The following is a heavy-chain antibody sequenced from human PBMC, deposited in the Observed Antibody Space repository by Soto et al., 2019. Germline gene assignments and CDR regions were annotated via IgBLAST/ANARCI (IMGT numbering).Heavy chain of an antibody. CDR2: ISAYNGNT. J-gene: IGHJ4*02. D-gene: IGHD3-10*01. Sequence: QVQLVQSGAEVKKPGASVKVSCKASGYTFTSYGISWVRQAPGQGLEWMGWISAYNGNTNYAQKLQGRVTMTTDTSTSTADMELRSLRSDDTAVYYCASGTMVRGVIMGGFDYWGQGTLVTVSS. V-gene: IGHV1-18*01. CDR3: ASGTMVRGVIMGGFDY. CDR1: GYTFTSYG.